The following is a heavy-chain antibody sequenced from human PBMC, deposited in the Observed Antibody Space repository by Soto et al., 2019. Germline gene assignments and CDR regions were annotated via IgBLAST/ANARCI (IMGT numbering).Heavy chain of an antibody. V-gene: IGHV4-39*01. D-gene: IGHD3-3*01. CDR2: IYYSGST. J-gene: IGHJ5*02. CDR3: ARHSTIFGVVKAPNWFDH. CDR1: GGSISSSSYY. Sequence: KTSETLSLTCTVSGGSISSSSYYWGWIRQPPGKGLEWIGSIYYSGSTYYNPSLKSRVTISVDTSKNQFSLKLSSVTAADTAVYYCARHSTIFGVVKAPNWFDHWGQGTLVTVSS.